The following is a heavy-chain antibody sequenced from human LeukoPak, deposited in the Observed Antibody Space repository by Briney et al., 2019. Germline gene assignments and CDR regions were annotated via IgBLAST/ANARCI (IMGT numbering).Heavy chain of an antibody. J-gene: IGHJ4*02. V-gene: IGHV1-69*05. CDR1: GYTFTSYY. CDR2: IIPIFGTA. Sequence: GASVKVSCKASGYTFTSYYMHWVRQAPGQGLEWMGRIIPIFGTANYAQKFQGRVTITTDESTSTAYMELSSLRSEDTAVYYCASLSIDGYNPFDYWGQGTLVTVSS. D-gene: IGHD5-24*01. CDR3: ASLSIDGYNPFDY.